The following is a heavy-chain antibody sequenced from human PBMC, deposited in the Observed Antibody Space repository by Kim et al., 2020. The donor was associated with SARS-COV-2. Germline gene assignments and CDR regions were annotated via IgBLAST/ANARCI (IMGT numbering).Heavy chain of an antibody. CDR1: GGTFSSYA. Sequence: SVKVSCKASGGTFSSYAISWVRQAPGQGLEWMGGIIPIFGTANYAQKFQGRVTITADESTSTAYMELSSLRSEDTAVYYCASPPPYDLWSGSFYGMDVWGQGTTVTVSS. D-gene: IGHD3-3*01. CDR3: ASPPPYDLWSGSFYGMDV. J-gene: IGHJ6*02. V-gene: IGHV1-69*13. CDR2: IIPIFGTA.